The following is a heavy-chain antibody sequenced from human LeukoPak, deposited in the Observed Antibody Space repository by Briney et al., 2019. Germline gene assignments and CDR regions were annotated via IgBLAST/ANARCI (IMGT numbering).Heavy chain of an antibody. J-gene: IGHJ4*02. V-gene: IGHV4-4*07. CDR3: ASRNYGYAGYFDS. D-gene: IGHD5-18*01. CDR2: IYPSGNT. CDR1: RGSTSTYY. Sequence: SETLSLTCTVSRGSTSTYYWSWIRQPAGKGLEWIGRIYPSGNTNFNPSLMSRVTMSIDTSKNQFSLKLSSVTAADTAVYYCASRNYGYAGYFDSWGQGALVTVSS.